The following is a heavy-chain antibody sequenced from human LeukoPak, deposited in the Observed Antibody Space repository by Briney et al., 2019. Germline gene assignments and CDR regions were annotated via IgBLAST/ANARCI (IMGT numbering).Heavy chain of an antibody. CDR2: IHGDGRT. CDR3: ATTGGYWTGIYDR. Sequence: PGGSLRLSCAASGFAVTTNYMTWVRQAPGKGPEWVSGIHGDGRTYYADSVKGRFTISRDRSKNTPYLQMNSLRAEDTAVYYCATTGGYWTGIYDRWGQGTLVTVSS. V-gene: IGHV3-53*01. J-gene: IGHJ5*02. D-gene: IGHD1-1*01. CDR1: GFAVTTNY.